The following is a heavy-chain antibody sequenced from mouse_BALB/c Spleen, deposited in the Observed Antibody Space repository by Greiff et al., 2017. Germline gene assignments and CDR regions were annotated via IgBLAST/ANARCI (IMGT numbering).Heavy chain of an antibody. D-gene: IGHD1-1*01. Sequence: EVQVVESGPSLVKPSQTLSLTCSVTGDSITSGYWNWFRKFPGNKLEYMGYISYSGSTYYNPSLKSRISITRDTSKNQYYLQLNSVTTEDTATYYCARSITTVGAGAMDYWGQGTSVTVSS. V-gene: IGHV3-8*02. CDR1: GDSITSGY. CDR2: ISYSGST. CDR3: ARSITTVGAGAMDY. J-gene: IGHJ4*01.